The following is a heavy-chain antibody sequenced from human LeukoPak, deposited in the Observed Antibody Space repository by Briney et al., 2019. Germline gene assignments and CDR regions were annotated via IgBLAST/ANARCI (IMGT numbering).Heavy chain of an antibody. D-gene: IGHD6-13*01. J-gene: IGHJ4*02. V-gene: IGHV3-30*02. CDR3: ANEFWDLPYSSSWYTKWYYFDY. CDR2: IRYDGSNK. Sequence: GGSLRLSCAASGFSFDAYTMHWVSQAPGKGLEWVTFIRYDGSNKYYADSVKGRFTISRDNSKNTLYLQMNSLRAEDTAVYYCANEFWDLPYSSSWYTKWYYFDYWGQGTLVTVSS. CDR1: GFSFDAYT.